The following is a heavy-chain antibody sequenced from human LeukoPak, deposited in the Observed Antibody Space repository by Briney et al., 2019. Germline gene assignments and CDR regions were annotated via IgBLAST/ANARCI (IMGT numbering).Heavy chain of an antibody. J-gene: IGHJ4*02. Sequence: GGSLRLSCAASGFTFSSYDMHWVRQATGKGLEWVSAIGTAGDTYYPGSVKGRFTISRENAKNSLYLQMNSLRAEDTAVYYCAREGYSSGWPFDYWGQGTLVTVSS. V-gene: IGHV3-13*01. CDR1: GFTFSSYD. D-gene: IGHD6-19*01. CDR2: IGTAGDT. CDR3: AREGYSSGWPFDY.